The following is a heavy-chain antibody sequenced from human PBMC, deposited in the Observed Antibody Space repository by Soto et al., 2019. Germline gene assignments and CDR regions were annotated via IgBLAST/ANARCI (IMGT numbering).Heavy chain of an antibody. V-gene: IGHV3-23*01. CDR1: GFTFSSYT. CDR2: ISARGGST. D-gene: IGHD2-2*01. Sequence: PGGSLRLSCAASGFTFSSYTMNWVRQAPGKGLEWVSLISARGGSTYYADSVKGRFTISRDNSKNTLYRQMNSLRAEDTGVYYCARDPPNDKTQLDYGMDVWGQGTAVTVSS. CDR3: ARDPPNDKTQLDYGMDV. J-gene: IGHJ6*02.